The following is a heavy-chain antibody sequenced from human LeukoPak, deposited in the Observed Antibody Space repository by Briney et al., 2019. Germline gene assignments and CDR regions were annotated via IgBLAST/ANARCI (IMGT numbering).Heavy chain of an antibody. CDR1: GYTLTELS. D-gene: IGHD2-15*01. CDR2: FDPEDGET. CDR3: ATLRGGYCSGGSCYYFDY. J-gene: IGHJ4*02. Sequence: EASVKVSCKVSGYTLTELSMHWVRQAPGKGLEWMGGFDPEDGETIYAQKFQGRVTMTEDTSTDTAYMELSSLRSEDTAVYYCATLRGGYCSGGSCYYFDYWGQGTLVTVSS. V-gene: IGHV1-24*01.